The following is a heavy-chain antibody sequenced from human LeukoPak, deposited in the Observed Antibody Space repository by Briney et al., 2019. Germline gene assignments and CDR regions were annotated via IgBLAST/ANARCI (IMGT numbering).Heavy chain of an antibody. CDR2: ISNDANNK. D-gene: IGHD2-15*01. CDR3: ARGAGASGGRDYYSDC. J-gene: IGHJ4*02. V-gene: IGHV3-30*04. CDR1: GFTFSGYA. Sequence: GRSLRLSCAASGFTFSGYALHWVRQAPGKGLEWVAVISNDANNKHYADSVKGRFTISRDNPKNTLYLQMNSLRPEDTAVYYCARGAGASGGRDYYSDCSGQGILVAVSS.